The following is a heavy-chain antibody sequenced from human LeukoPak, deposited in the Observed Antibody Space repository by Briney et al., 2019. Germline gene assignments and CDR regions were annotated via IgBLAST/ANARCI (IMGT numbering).Heavy chain of an antibody. J-gene: IGHJ4*02. V-gene: IGHV1-69*04. Sequence: SVKVSCKASGYTFTSYAISWVRQAPGQGLEWMGRIIPILGIANYAQKFQGRVTITADKSTSTAYMELSSLRSEDTAVYYCARALHDYGDSWGRGTLVTVSS. CDR2: IIPILGIA. CDR1: GYTFTSYA. CDR3: ARALHDYGDS.